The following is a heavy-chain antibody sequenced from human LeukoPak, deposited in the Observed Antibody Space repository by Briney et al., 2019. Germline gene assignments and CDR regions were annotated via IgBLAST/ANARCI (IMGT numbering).Heavy chain of an antibody. CDR3: ARDEARVLDY. CDR1: GGSIRNYY. J-gene: IGHJ4*02. V-gene: IGHV4-59*01. CDR2: VYYKGNT. Sequence: PSETLSLTCTVSGGSIRNYYWSWIRQPPGKGLEWIGYVYYKGNTDYNPSLGSQVTISVDMSKNQFSLKLSSVTAADTAVYYCARDEARVLDYWGQGTLVTVSS.